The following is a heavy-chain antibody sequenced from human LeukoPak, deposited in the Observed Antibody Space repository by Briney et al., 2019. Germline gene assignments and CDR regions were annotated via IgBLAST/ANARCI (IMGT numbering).Heavy chain of an antibody. D-gene: IGHD3-22*01. CDR3: ARQTYYYDSSGYHYYFDY. V-gene: IGHV4-59*08. CDR2: IYYSGIT. Sequence: SETLSLTRTVSGGSISSYYWSWIRQPPGKGLEWIGYIYYSGITNYNPSLKSRVTISVDTSKNQFSLKLSSVSASDTAVYYCARQTYYYDSSGYHYYFDYWGQGTLVAVSS. J-gene: IGHJ4*02. CDR1: GGSISSYY.